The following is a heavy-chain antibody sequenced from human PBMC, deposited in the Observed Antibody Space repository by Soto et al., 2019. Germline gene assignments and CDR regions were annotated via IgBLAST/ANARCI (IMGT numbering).Heavy chain of an antibody. V-gene: IGHV3-23*01. CDR1: GFTFSSYA. D-gene: IGHD3-10*01. CDR2: ISGSGGST. Sequence: PGGSLRLSCAASGFTFSSYAMSWVRQAPGKGLEWVSAISGSGGSTYYADSVKGRFTISRDNSKNTLYLQMNSLRAEDTAVYYCAKKYGSGSYYTATPFDPWGQGTLVTVSS. CDR3: AKKYGSGSYYTATPFDP. J-gene: IGHJ5*02.